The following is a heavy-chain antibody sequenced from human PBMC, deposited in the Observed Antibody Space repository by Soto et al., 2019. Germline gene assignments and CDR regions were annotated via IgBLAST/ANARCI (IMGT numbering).Heavy chain of an antibody. J-gene: IGHJ4*02. CDR2: INPNSGGT. V-gene: IGHV1-2*02. D-gene: IGHD4-4*01. CDR3: ARPLYSNYDYFDY. CDR1: GYTFTGYY. Sequence: ASVNVACTASGYTFTGYYMHWVRQAPGQGLEWMGWINPNSGGTNYAQKFQGRVTMTRDTSISTAYMELSRLRSDDTAVYYCARPLYSNYDYFDYWGQGTLVTVSS.